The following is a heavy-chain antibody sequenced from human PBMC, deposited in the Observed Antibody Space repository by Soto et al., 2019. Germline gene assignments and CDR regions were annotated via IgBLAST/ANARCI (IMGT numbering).Heavy chain of an antibody. CDR1: GYIFSSYG. D-gene: IGHD2-15*01. CDR2: IIPIFGTA. Sequence: GASVKVSCKASGYIFSSYGFSWVRQAPGQGLEWMGGIIPIFGTANYAQKFQGRVTITADESTSTAYMELSSLRSEDTAVYYCARDRHCSGGSCYTTNTPPYGMDVWGQGTTVTVSS. J-gene: IGHJ6*02. CDR3: ARDRHCSGGSCYTTNTPPYGMDV. V-gene: IGHV1-69*13.